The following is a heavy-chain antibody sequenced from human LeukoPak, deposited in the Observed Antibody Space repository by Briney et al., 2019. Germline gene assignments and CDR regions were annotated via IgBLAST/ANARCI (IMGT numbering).Heavy chain of an antibody. Sequence: GSLRLSCVASRFSFNSYAMHWVRQAPGKGLEYVSGVSGNGGTTYYANSVKGRFTISRDNSKNTLFLQMGSLRAEDMAVYYCARQYGVYQYYFDYWGQGTLVTVSS. D-gene: IGHD2-8*01. CDR2: VSGNGGTT. CDR3: ARQYGVYQYYFDY. J-gene: IGHJ4*02. CDR1: RFSFNSYA. V-gene: IGHV3-64*01.